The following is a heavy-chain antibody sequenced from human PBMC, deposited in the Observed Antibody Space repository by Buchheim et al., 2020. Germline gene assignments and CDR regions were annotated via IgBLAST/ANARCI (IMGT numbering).Heavy chain of an antibody. V-gene: IGHV3-23*01. CDR2: ISGSGGST. D-gene: IGHD4-17*01. CDR1: GFTFSSYA. J-gene: IGHJ6*03. Sequence: EVQLLESGGGLVQPGGSLRLSCAASGFTFSSYAMSWVRQDPGKGLEWVSAISGSGGSTYYADSVKGRVTISRDNSKNTLYLQMNSLRAEDTAVYYCANSGYGDPPYYYYMDVWGKGAT. CDR3: ANSGYGDPPYYYYMDV.